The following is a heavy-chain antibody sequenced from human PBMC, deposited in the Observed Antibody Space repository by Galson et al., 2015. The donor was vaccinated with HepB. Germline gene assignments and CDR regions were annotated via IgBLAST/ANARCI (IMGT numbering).Heavy chain of an antibody. Sequence: SLRLSCAASGFTFSSYSMNWVRQAPGKGLEWVSYISSSSSTIYYADSVKGRFNISRDNAKNSLYLQMNSLRAEDTAVYYCARGGDSSSWYEDYYYYYYMDVWGKGTTVTVSS. J-gene: IGHJ6*03. CDR1: GFTFSSYS. CDR3: ARGGDSSSWYEDYYYYYYMDV. V-gene: IGHV3-48*01. CDR2: ISSSSSTI. D-gene: IGHD6-13*01.